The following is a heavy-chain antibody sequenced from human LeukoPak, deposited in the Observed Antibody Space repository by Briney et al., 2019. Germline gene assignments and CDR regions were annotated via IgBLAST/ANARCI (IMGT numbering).Heavy chain of an antibody. Sequence: GGSLTLSCIPSGFSFSSYGMHWVRQAPGKGLEWVAVIWSHGNRKHHSDSVEGRFAISRDNSKNILYLQMNNLSAEDTALYYCARDSAADDNDFDVWGQGTMVTVSS. CDR1: GFSFSSYG. J-gene: IGHJ3*01. V-gene: IGHV3-33*01. CDR2: IWSHGNRK. D-gene: IGHD6-25*01. CDR3: ARDSAADDNDFDV.